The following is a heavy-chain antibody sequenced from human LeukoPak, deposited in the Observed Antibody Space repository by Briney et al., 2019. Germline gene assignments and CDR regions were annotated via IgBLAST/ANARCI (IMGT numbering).Heavy chain of an antibody. CDR3: ASGGSWVYYMDV. J-gene: IGHJ6*03. CDR2: INHSGST. D-gene: IGHD1-26*01. Sequence: SETLSLTCTVSGGSISSYYWSWIRQPPGKGLGWIGEINHSGSTNYNPSLKSRVTISVDTSKNQFSLKLSSVTAADTAVYYCASGGSWVYYMDVWGKGTTVTVSS. CDR1: GGSISSYY. V-gene: IGHV4-34*01.